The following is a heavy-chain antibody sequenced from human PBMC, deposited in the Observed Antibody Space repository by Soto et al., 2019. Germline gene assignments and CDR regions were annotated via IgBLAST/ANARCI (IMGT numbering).Heavy chain of an antibody. CDR1: GFTFSNAW. Sequence: NPGGSLRLSCAASGFTFSNAWMNWVRQAPGKGLEWVGRIKSKTDGGTTDYAAPVKGRFTISRDDSKNTLYLQMNSLKTEDTAVYYCTTGLVKGRGAFDIWGQGTMVTVSS. D-gene: IGHD2-21*01. CDR3: TTGLVKGRGAFDI. V-gene: IGHV3-15*07. CDR2: IKSKTDGGTT. J-gene: IGHJ3*02.